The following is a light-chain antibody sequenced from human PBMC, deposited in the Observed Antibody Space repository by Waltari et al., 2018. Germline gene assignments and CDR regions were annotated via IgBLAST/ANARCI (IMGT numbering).Light chain of an antibody. CDR3: SSYASSSTFVL. V-gene: IGLV2-23*03. J-gene: IGLJ2*01. CDR2: EGS. CDR1: SSDVGSYSL. Sequence: QSALTQPASVSGSPGQSITISCTGSSSDVGSYSLVSWYQHHPGKAPQLMIYEGSKRPSGVSNRCSGSKSGNTASLTISGLQAEDEADYYCSSYASSSTFVLFGGGTKLIVL.